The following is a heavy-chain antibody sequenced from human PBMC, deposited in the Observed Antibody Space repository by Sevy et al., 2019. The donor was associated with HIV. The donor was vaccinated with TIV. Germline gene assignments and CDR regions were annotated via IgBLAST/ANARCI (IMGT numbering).Heavy chain of an antibody. D-gene: IGHD6-19*01. CDR1: GFTVSSNY. Sequence: GGSRRLSCAASGFTVSSNYMSWVRQAPGKGLEWVSVIYSGGSTYYADSVKGRFTISRDNSKNTLYLQMNSLRAEDTAVYYCARAVAGTGDAFDIWGQGTMVTVSS. CDR2: IYSGGST. CDR3: ARAVAGTGDAFDI. V-gene: IGHV3-53*01. J-gene: IGHJ3*02.